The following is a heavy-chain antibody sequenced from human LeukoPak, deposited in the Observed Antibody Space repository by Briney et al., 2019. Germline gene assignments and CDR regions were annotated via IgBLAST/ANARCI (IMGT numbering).Heavy chain of an antibody. V-gene: IGHV3-48*01. J-gene: IGHJ4*02. Sequence: PGGSLRLSCAASGFTFSTYSMNWVRQAPGKGLEWVSYIGGSSGTIYYADSVKGRFTVSRDNAKNSLYLQMNSLRAEDTAVYYCARHYCTGSRCSSGAFDYWGQGTLVTVSS. D-gene: IGHD2-8*02. CDR1: GFTFSTYS. CDR2: IGGSSGTI. CDR3: ARHYCTGSRCSSGAFDY.